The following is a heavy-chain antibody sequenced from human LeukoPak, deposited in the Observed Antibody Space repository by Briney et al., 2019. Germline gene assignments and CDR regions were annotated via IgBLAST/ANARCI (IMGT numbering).Heavy chain of an antibody. V-gene: IGHV3-9*01. CDR2: ISWNSGSI. CDR1: GFTFDDYA. D-gene: IGHD3-3*01. CDR3: ARDGPLNYDFWSGPVDY. J-gene: IGHJ4*02. Sequence: PGRSLRLSCAASGFTFDDYAMHWVRQAPGKGLEWVSGISWNSGSIGYADSVKGRFTISRDNAKNSLYLQMNSLRAEDTAVYYCARDGPLNYDFWSGPVDYWGQGTLVTVSS.